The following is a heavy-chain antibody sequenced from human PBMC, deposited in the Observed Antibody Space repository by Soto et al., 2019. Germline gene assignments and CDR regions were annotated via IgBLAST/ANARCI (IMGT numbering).Heavy chain of an antibody. CDR3: ARGVPAAGTDWFDP. J-gene: IGHJ5*02. CDR1: GGSISNYY. D-gene: IGHD6-13*01. Sequence: AETLSLTGNVPGGSISNYYWSLIRQSAEKRLEWIGRLSSTGSSYYNPSLKSRVTMSVDTSKNQVSLSLTSVTAADTAVYYCARGVPAAGTDWFDPWGQGTLVTVSS. CDR2: LSSTGSS. V-gene: IGHV4-4*07.